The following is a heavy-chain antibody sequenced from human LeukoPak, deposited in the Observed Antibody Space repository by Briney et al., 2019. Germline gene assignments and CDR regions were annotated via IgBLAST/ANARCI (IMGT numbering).Heavy chain of an antibody. CDR2: IKADGSEK. D-gene: IGHD2-2*01. V-gene: IGHV3-7*03. J-gene: IGHJ4*02. CDR3: TRSPAGFH. CDR1: GFSFNNYW. Sequence: GGSLRLSCAASGFSFNNYWMAWVRQAPGKGLEWVANIKADGSEKYYVDSVKGRFTISRDNAKNSLYLQMNSLRAEDTAIYYCTRSPAGFHWGQGTLVAVSS.